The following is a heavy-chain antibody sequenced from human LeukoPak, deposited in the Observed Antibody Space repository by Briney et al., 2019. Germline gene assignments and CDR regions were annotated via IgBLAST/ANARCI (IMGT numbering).Heavy chain of an antibody. CDR2: ISSSTTTI. V-gene: IGHV3-48*01. D-gene: IGHD3-22*01. CDR3: ATDREDYDSSGYYLSDAFDI. CDR1: GFTFSGYS. J-gene: IGHJ3*02. Sequence: PGGSLRLSCAVSGFTFSGYSMKWVRQAPGKGLEWVSYISSSTTTIYHADSVKGRFTVSRDNAKNSLYLQMDSLRVEDTAVYYCATDREDYDSSGYYLSDAFDIWGQGTMVTVSP.